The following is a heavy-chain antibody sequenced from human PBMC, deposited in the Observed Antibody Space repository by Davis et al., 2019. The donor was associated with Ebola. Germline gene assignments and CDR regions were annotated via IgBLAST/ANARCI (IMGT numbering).Heavy chain of an antibody. CDR3: ARGPSRLHSSSWYRY. Sequence: MPSETLSLTCAVYGGSFSGYYWSWIRQPPGKGLEWIGEINHSGSTNYNPSLKSRVTISVDTSKNQFSLKLSSVTAADTAVYYCARGPSRLHSSSWYRYWGQGTLVTVSS. D-gene: IGHD6-13*01. CDR2: INHSGST. J-gene: IGHJ4*02. CDR1: GGSFSGYY. V-gene: IGHV4-34*01.